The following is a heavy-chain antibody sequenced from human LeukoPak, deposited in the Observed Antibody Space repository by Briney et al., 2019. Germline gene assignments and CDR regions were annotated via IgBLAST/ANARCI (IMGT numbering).Heavy chain of an antibody. CDR1: GYSFTSYW. J-gene: IGHJ6*03. D-gene: IGHD3-10*01. Sequence: GESLKISCKGSGYSFTSYWIGWVRQMPGKGLEWMGIIYPGDSDTRYSPSFQGQVTISADKSISTAYLQWSSLKASDTAMYYCARTTEEYYGSGKYRKYYSYYYYMDVWGKGTTVTVSS. CDR3: ARTTEEYYGSGKYRKYYSYYYYMDV. CDR2: IYPGDSDT. V-gene: IGHV5-51*01.